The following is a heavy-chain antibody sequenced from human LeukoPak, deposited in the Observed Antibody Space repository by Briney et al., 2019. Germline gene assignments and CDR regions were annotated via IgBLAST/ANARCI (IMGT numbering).Heavy chain of an antibody. CDR3: ARDSGSGGP. CDR2: IKPDGSEK. V-gene: IGHV3-7*01. Sequence: GGSLRLSCAASGFTFNNYWMSWVRQAPEKGLEWVAHIKPDGSEKNYVDSVKGRFTLFRDDAKNSVYLQMNSLRVEDTAVYYCARDSGSGGPWGQGTPVTVSS. CDR1: GFTFNNYW. D-gene: IGHD6-19*01. J-gene: IGHJ5*02.